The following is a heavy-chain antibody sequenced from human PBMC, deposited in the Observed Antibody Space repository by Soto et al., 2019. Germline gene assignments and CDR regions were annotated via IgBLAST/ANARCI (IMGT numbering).Heavy chain of an antibody. CDR1: LGILSIYA. CDR3: ARVIYGPNHYYYGMGV. J-gene: IGHJ6*02. Sequence: APVKFSFNGSLGILSIYAVSLVRQAPGEGLEWMGGIIPIFGTANYAQKLQGRVTSTADESTSTAYMELSSLRSEDTAVYYCARVIYGPNHYYYGMGVRGQGTTVTVSS. CDR2: IIPIFGTA. D-gene: IGHD4-17*01. V-gene: IGHV1-69*13.